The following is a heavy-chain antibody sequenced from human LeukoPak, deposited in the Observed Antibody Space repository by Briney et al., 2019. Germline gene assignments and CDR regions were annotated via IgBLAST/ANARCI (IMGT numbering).Heavy chain of an antibody. CDR1: GYSFTSYW. V-gene: IGHV5-51*01. CDR2: IYPGDSDT. Sequence: NHGESLKISCKGSGYSFTSYWIGWVRQMPGKGLEWMGIIYPGDSDTRYSPSFQGQVTISADKSISTAYLQWSSLKASDTAMYYCARGGYYDSSGRHYGDAFDIWGQGTMVTVSS. D-gene: IGHD3-22*01. CDR3: ARGGYYDSSGRHYGDAFDI. J-gene: IGHJ3*02.